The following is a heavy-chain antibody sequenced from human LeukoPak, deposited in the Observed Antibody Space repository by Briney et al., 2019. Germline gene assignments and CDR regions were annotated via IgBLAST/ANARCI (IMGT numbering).Heavy chain of an antibody. J-gene: IGHJ4*02. CDR2: INPNSGGT. CDR1: GYTFTGYY. CDR3: AREGIQLVPFDY. Sequence: ASVKVSCKASGYTFTGYYMRWVRQAPGQGLEWMGWINPNSGGTNYAQKFQGRVTMTRDTSISTAYMELSRLRSDDTAVYCCAREGIQLVPFDYWGQGTLVTVSS. V-gene: IGHV1-2*02. D-gene: IGHD5-18*01.